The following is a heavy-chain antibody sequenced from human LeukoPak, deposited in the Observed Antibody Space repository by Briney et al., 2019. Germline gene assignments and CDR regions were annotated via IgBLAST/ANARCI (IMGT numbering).Heavy chain of an antibody. J-gene: IGHJ4*02. V-gene: IGHV4-39*07. CDR2: IDYTGTT. D-gene: IGHD5-18*01. CDR3: VKFKRRPRTYSYDYEF. CDR1: GDSISNNFYY. Sequence: PSETLSLTCSVFGDSISNNFYYWGWIRQTPGKGLAWIASIDYTGTTYYNPSFKSRVSISMDTSKNQFSLKLTSVTAADTAEFYCVKFKRRPRTYSYDYEFWGQGTLVTVSP.